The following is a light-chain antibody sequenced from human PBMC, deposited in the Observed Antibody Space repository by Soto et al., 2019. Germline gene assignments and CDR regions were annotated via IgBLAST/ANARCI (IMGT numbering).Light chain of an antibody. CDR1: SSDVGGYNC. CDR3: CSHSASYTFV. J-gene: IGLJ1*01. Sequence: QSALTQPHSVSGSPGQSVTISCTGTSSDVGGYNCVSWYQQLPGKAPQLMIYDVTQRPSGVPDRFSGSKSGNTASLSISGLQAEDEADYYCCSHSASYTFVFGTGTKVTVL. CDR2: DVT. V-gene: IGLV2-11*01.